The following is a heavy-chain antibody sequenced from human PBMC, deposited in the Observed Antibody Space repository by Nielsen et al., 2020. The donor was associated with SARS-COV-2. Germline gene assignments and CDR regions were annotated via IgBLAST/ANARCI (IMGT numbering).Heavy chain of an antibody. J-gene: IGHJ3*02. CDR3: AREGRIVQANYDAFDI. D-gene: IGHD1-26*01. CDR2: INADGSAT. Sequence: GGSLRLSCVASGITLGSHWMHWVRQVPGKGLVWVSGINADGSATHYSDAVKGRFIVSRDNAKNTVHLEMNSLRPEDTAIYYCAREGRIVQANYDAFDIWGQGTMVTVSS. V-gene: IGHV3-74*01. CDR1: GITLGSHW.